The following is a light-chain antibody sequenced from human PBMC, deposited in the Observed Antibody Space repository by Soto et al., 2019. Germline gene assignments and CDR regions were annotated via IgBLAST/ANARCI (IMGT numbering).Light chain of an antibody. CDR3: QHNYSSPSA. CDR1: QNIAFY. V-gene: IGKV1-39*01. CDR2: SAS. J-gene: IGKJ3*01. Sequence: DIQMPQSPSSLSASVGDRVPITSRSSQNIAFYLNRYQQKPGRAPKLLIFSASSLQSAVPSSFSVSGSGTDFTLTINSLQPEDFATYYCQHNYSSPSAFGPGTIVDIK.